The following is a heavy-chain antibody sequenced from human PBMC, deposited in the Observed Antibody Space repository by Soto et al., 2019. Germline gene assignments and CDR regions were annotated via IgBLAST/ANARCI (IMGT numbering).Heavy chain of an antibody. CDR3: ARWKGIAAAGTTGFDP. CDR2: ISAYNGNT. Sequence: QVQLVQSGAEVKKPGASVKVSCKASGYTFTSYGISWVRQAPGQGLEWMGWISAYNGNTNYAQKLQGRVTMTTDTSTSTDYMELRSLRSDDTAVYYCARWKGIAAAGTTGFDPWGQGTLVTVSS. J-gene: IGHJ5*02. D-gene: IGHD6-13*01. CDR1: GYTFTSYG. V-gene: IGHV1-18*01.